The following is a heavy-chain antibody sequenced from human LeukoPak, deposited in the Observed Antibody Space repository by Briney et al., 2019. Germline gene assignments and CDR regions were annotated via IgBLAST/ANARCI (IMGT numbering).Heavy chain of an antibody. CDR1: GGSISSGYYY. CDR2: IYTSGST. Sequence: SETLSLTCTVSGGSISSGYYYWSWIRQPAGKGLEWIGRIYTSGSTNYNPSLKSRVTISVDTSKNQFSLKLSSVTAADTAVYYCARGPVGGTTYNDGDAFDIWGQGTMVTVSS. J-gene: IGHJ3*02. V-gene: IGHV4-61*02. CDR3: ARGPVGGTTYNDGDAFDI. D-gene: IGHD1-7*01.